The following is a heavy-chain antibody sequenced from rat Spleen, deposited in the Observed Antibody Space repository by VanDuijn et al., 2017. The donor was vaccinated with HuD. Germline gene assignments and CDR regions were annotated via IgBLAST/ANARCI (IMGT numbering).Heavy chain of an antibody. CDR1: GFSLTSYS. J-gene: IGHJ2*01. Sequence: QVQLKESGPGLVQPSQTLSLTCTVSGFSLTSYSVQWVRQPPGKGLEWMGRVSYNGDTSYNSALKSRLSISRDTSKNQVFLKMNSLQTDDTGTHYCTRESPYKKGFDSWGPGVMVTVSS. V-gene: IGHV2-63*01. D-gene: IGHD1-4*01. CDR2: VSYNGDT. CDR3: TRESPYKKGFDS.